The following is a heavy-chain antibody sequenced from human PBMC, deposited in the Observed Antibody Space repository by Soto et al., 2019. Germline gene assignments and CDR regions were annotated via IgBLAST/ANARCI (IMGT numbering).Heavy chain of an antibody. CDR3: ARESPAYYYDSSGFDY. J-gene: IGHJ4*02. CDR2: IYYSGST. V-gene: IGHV4-31*03. D-gene: IGHD3-22*01. Sequence: QVQLQESGPGLVKPSQTLSLTCTVSGGSISSGGYYWSWIRQHPGKGLEWIGYIYYSGSTDYNPSLKRRVTISVDTYRNPFSLTLSSVTAADAAVYYCARESPAYYYDSSGFDYWGQGTLVTVSS. CDR1: GGSISSGGYY.